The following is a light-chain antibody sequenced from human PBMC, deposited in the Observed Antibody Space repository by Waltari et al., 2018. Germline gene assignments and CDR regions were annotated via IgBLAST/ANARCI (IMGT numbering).Light chain of an antibody. Sequence: EVLSTQSPGTLCLSQGDRATLSWRASQSVKTNYLAWYQQKPGQTPRLLVYAATTRTAGIPDTFTGIGSGTDFTLTISILEPEDFAVYYCQQHGSRPLTFGGGTKVEIK. V-gene: IGKV3-20*01. J-gene: IGKJ4*01. CDR1: QSVKTNY. CDR2: AAT. CDR3: QQHGSRPLT.